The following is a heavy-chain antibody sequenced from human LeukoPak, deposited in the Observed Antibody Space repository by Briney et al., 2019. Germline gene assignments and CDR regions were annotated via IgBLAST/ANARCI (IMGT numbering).Heavy chain of an antibody. D-gene: IGHD5-12*01. Sequence: GESLNISCKASGSSITSYWIGCVRQLPGKVQWWLRIINRGDSKTYYNPSYHGLVTISADKSISTTYLQWSSLKASDTAMYYCARLGAFMVATSVVYWGQGTLVTVSS. CDR3: ARLGAFMVATSVVY. CDR2: INRGDSKT. J-gene: IGHJ4*02. V-gene: IGHV5-51*01. CDR1: GSSITSYW.